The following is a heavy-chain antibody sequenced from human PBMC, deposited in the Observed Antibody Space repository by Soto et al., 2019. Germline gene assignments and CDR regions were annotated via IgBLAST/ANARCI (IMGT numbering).Heavy chain of an antibody. D-gene: IGHD3-3*01. J-gene: IGHJ6*02. Sequence: ASVKVSCKTSGYTFTNYFVHWVRQAPGQGLEWMGAINPGNRITNYALKFQGRVTMTRDTSTNTVYLELSSLKSEDTAVYSCAKDPNYYDFCAGSYYYHGMDVWCQGTKVTISS. V-gene: IGHV1-46*01. CDR2: INPGNRIT. CDR3: AKDPNYYDFCAGSYYYHGMDV. CDR1: GYTFTNYF.